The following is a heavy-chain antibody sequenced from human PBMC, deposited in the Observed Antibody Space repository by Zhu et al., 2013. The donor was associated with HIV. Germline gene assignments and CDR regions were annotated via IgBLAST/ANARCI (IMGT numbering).Heavy chain of an antibody. CDR2: INPNTGDT. D-gene: IGHD6-19*01. Sequence: QVQLVQSGTEVKKPGASVRVSCQTSGYIFSDYHIHWIRQVPGQGLEWMGWINPNTGDTHFAQNFEGRVTFTKDTSITAVYMDLNSLKSDDTAVYYCARCGQRWLVRSEWDFWGQGTLVTVSS. V-gene: IGHV1-2*02. CDR1: GYIFSDYH. J-gene: IGHJ4*02. CDR3: ARCGQRWLVRSEWDF.